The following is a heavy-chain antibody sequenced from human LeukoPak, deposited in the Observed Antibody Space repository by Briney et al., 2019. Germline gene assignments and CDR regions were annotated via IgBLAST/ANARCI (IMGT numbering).Heavy chain of an antibody. J-gene: IGHJ4*02. CDR1: GFTFGDYA. Sequence: PGRSLRLSCTASGFTFGDYAMSWVRQAPGKGLEWISAISVSDTTYYADSVKGRFTISRDNSKNTLYLQMNSLRAEDTAVYYCALSGGSNWYGLECWGQGTLVTVSS. CDR3: ALSGGSNWYGLEC. CDR2: ISVSDTT. D-gene: IGHD6-13*01. V-gene: IGHV3-23*01.